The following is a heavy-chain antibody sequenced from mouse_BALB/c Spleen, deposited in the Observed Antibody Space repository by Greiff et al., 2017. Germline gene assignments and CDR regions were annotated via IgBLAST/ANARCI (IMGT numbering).Heavy chain of an antibody. V-gene: IGHV5-6-3*01. CDR1: GFTFSSYG. Sequence: EVQLVESGGGLVQPGGSLKLSCAASGFTFSSYGMSWVRQTPDKRLELVATINSNGGSTYYPDSVKGRFTISRDNAKNTLYLQMSSLKSEDTAMYYCAREDYYGSSYGYFDVWAAGTTVTVSS. D-gene: IGHD1-1*01. CDR3: AREDYYGSSYGYFDV. CDR2: INSNGGST. J-gene: IGHJ1*01.